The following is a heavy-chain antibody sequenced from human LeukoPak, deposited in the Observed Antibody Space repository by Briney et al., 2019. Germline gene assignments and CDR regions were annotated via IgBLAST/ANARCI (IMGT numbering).Heavy chain of an antibody. V-gene: IGHV3-23*01. CDR3: AKAGAVVVVAAKYFDY. D-gene: IGHD2-15*01. Sequence: GGSLRLSCAASGFTFSSSAMSWVRQAPGKGLEWVSNVSGSGRGENTYYADSVKGRFTISRDNSKNTLILQMNSLRAEDTAVYYCAKAGAVVVVAAKYFDYWGQGTLVTVSS. CDR2: VSGSGRGENT. CDR1: GFTFSSSA. J-gene: IGHJ4*02.